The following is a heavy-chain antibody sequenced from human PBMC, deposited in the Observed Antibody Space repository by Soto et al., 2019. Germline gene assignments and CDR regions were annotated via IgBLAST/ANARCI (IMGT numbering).Heavy chain of an antibody. CDR1: GFTFSSYS. V-gene: IGHV3-21*01. CDR3: ASNWSRYYPFDY. CDR2: ISSSSYI. D-gene: IGHD3-3*01. Sequence: GGSLRLSCAASGFTFSSYSMNWVRQAPGKGLEWVSSISSSSYIYYADSVKGRFTISRDNAKNSLYLQMNSLRAEDTAVYYCASNWSRYYPFDYCGQGTLVTVYS. J-gene: IGHJ4*02.